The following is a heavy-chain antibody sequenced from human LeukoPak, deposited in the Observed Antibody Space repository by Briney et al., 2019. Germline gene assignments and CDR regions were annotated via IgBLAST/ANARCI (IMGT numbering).Heavy chain of an antibody. V-gene: IGHV3-23*01. CDR2: ITGSGGTT. CDR3: ARDLGQYYDTSDNWFDP. D-gene: IGHD3-22*01. Sequence: GGSLRLSCAASGFTFSSYWMTWVRQAPGKGLEWVSTITGSGGTTYNADSVKGRFTISRGNAKNTLNLQMNSLRAEDTAVYYCARDLGQYYDTSDNWFDPWGQGTLVTVSS. J-gene: IGHJ5*02. CDR1: GFTFSSYW.